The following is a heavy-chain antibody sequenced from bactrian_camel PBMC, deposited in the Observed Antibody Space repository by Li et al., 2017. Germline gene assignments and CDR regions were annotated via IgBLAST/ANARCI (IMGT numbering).Heavy chain of an antibody. D-gene: IGHD1*01. CDR2: IGSASANSVT. Sequence: HVQLVESGGGSVQAGGSLTLSCAVSGYQRSDYCFGWFRQAPGTGLEWVSRIGSASANSVTQYADSVKGRYTISRDNAKNTVYLQMNSLKSEDTALYYCATDAGLGPRRRFNSWGQGTQVTGS. V-gene: IGHV3S6*01. CDR1: GYQRSDYC. J-gene: IGHJ4*01. CDR3: ATDAGLGPRRRFNS.